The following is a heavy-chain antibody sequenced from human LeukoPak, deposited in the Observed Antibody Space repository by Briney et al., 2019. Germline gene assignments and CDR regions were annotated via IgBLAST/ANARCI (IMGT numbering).Heavy chain of an antibody. CDR2: IYTSGST. V-gene: IGHV4-4*07. D-gene: IGHD2-2*01. Sequence: SETLSLTCTVSGGSISSYYWSWIRQPAGKGLEWIGRIYTSGSTNHNPSLKSRVTVSIDTSQNQFSLKLASVTAADTAVYYCARDGSYGTSRMDVWGQGTTVTVSS. CDR3: ARDGSYGTSRMDV. J-gene: IGHJ6*02. CDR1: GGSISSYY.